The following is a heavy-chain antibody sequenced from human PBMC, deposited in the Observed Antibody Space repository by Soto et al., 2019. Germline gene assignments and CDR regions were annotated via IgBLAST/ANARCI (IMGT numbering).Heavy chain of an antibody. D-gene: IGHD3-22*01. Sequence: ASVKVSCKASGYTFTSYGISWVRQAPGQGLEWMGWISAYNGNTNYAQKLQGRVTMTTDTSTSTAYMELTSLRSDDTAVNYCARDGYYDSSGYRSDFDYWGQGTLVTVSS. CDR3: ARDGYYDSSGYRSDFDY. CDR2: ISAYNGNT. J-gene: IGHJ4*02. V-gene: IGHV1-18*01. CDR1: GYTFTSYG.